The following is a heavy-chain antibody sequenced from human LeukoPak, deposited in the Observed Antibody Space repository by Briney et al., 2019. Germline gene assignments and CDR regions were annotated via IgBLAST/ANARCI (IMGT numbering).Heavy chain of an antibody. CDR1: GFTISSNY. J-gene: IGHJ4*02. CDR3: VRGGSGWYLYDY. D-gene: IGHD6-19*01. V-gene: IGHV3-66*01. Sequence: GGSLRLSCAASGFTISSNYMKWVRQAPGKGLEWVSVIYTGGNTYYADSVKGRFTISRDISKNTLSLQMNSLRAEDTAVYYCVRGGSGWYLYDYWGQGTLVTVSS. CDR2: IYTGGNT.